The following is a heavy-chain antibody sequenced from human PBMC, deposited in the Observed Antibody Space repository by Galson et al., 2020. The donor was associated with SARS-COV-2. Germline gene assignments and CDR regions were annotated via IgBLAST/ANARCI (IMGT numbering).Heavy chain of an antibody. CDR2: IYYRGST. Sequence: SETLSLPCTVSCRPISSYYLSWIRQPPGKGLEWIGYIYYRGSTNHNPSLQHRVTHQVDTPKNQLSLKLSSVTAADTAVYYCARHSFSDKNFGEVSILGDFDIWGKGTMFTVSS. CDR1: CRPISSYY. D-gene: IGHD3-3*01. CDR3: ARHSFSDKNFGEVSILGDFDI. J-gene: IGHJ3*02. V-gene: IGHV4-59*08.